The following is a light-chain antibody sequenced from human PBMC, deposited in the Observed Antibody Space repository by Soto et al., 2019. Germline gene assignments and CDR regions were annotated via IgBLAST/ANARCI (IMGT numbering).Light chain of an antibody. Sequence: DIQLTQSPSTLSASPGETATITCRASQSVGSCLAWYQQKPGQAPKLLIYNASNRAIGIPARFSGSGSGTAFTITTRSLEHEDIAVYYWQQRSTWTLAFGRGTKVELK. CDR3: QQRSTWTLA. CDR2: NAS. J-gene: IGKJ4*01. CDR1: QSVGSC. V-gene: IGKV3-11*01.